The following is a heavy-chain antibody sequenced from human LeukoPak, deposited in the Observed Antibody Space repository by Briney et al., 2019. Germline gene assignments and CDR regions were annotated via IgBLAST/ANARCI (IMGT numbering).Heavy chain of an antibody. Sequence: GASVKVSCKASGYTFTTYGVSWVQQAPGQGLEWMGWISGYDGNTNYAQKLRGRVTMTTDTSTSTAYMDLRSLRSDDTALYYCARTVTTSSYYFDYWGQGTLVTVSS. D-gene: IGHD4-17*01. CDR3: ARTVTTSSYYFDY. CDR1: GYTFTTYG. V-gene: IGHV1-18*01. CDR2: ISGYDGNT. J-gene: IGHJ4*02.